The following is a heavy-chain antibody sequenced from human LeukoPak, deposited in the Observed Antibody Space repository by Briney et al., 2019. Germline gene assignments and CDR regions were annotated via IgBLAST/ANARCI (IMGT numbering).Heavy chain of an antibody. V-gene: IGHV3-23*01. J-gene: IGHJ6*02. CDR1: GFTFSSYA. D-gene: IGHD2-21*01. Sequence: GGSLRLSCAASGFTFSSYAMSWVRQAPGKGLEWVSAISGSGGSTYYADSVKGRFTISRDNAKNSLYLQMNSLRAEDTAVYYCARGSDWYYYYYGVDVWGQGTTVTVSS. CDR3: ARGSDWYYYYYGVDV. CDR2: ISGSGGST.